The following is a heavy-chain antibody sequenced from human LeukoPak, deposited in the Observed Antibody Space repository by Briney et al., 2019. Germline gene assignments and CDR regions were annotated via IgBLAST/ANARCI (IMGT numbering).Heavy chain of an antibody. CDR1: GGTFSSYA. D-gene: IGHD3-22*01. J-gene: IGHJ4*02. Sequence: SVKVSCKASGGTFSSYAISWVRQAPGQGLEWMGRIIPIFGTANYAQKFQGRVTITTDESTSTAYMELSSLRSEDTAVYYCARDRDHYYDSSGPLADWGQGTLVTVSS. CDR3: ARDRDHYYDSSGPLAD. CDR2: IIPIFGTA. V-gene: IGHV1-69*05.